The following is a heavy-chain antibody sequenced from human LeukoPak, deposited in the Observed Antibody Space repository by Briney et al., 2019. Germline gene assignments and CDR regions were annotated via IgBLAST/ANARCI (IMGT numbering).Heavy chain of an antibody. D-gene: IGHD3-9*01. Sequence: AGGSLRLSCAASGFTFNNYWLSWVRQAPGKGLEWVANIKTDGSETYYVDAVKGRFTISRDNAKNSLYLQMNNLRVEDTAVYYCVRNLPGAGYWGQGTLVIVSS. J-gene: IGHJ4*02. CDR3: VRNLPGAGY. V-gene: IGHV3-7*01. CDR1: GFTFNNYW. CDR2: IKTDGSET.